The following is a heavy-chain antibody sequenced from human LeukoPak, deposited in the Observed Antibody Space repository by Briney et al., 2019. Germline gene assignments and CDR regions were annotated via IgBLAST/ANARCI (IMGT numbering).Heavy chain of an antibody. D-gene: IGHD3-10*01. CDR1: GFTFNTYA. Sequence: GGSLRLSCTASGFTFNTYAIHWVRQAPGKGLEWVAVMSYDGGNKYYADSVKGRFTISRDNSKNTLYLQMNSLRPEDTAVYYCARDGDTAIRGVNFDYWGQGTLVTVSS. V-gene: IGHV3-30-3*01. J-gene: IGHJ4*02. CDR2: MSYDGGNK. CDR3: ARDGDTAIRGVNFDY.